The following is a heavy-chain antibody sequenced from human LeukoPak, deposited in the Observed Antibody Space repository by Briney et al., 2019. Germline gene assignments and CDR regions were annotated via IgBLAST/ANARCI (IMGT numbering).Heavy chain of an antibody. CDR2: ISAYNGNT. D-gene: IGHD6-19*01. Sequence: ASVKVSCKASGYTFTSYGISWVRQAPGQGLEWMGWISAYNGNTNYAQKLQGRVTMTTDTSTSTAYMELRSLRAEDTAVYYCAISGWQGDYFDYWGQGTLVTVSS. J-gene: IGHJ4*02. CDR3: AISGWQGDYFDY. CDR1: GYTFTSYG. V-gene: IGHV1-18*01.